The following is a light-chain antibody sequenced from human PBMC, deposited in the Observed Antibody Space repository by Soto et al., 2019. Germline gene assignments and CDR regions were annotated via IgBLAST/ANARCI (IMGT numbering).Light chain of an antibody. Sequence: EIVLTQSPGTLSLSRGERATLSSRASQSVSSNFLAWYQEKPGQAPRLLIYGASSRATGIPDRFSGSGSGTDFTLTISSLEPEDFAVHYCQQRSSWPQITFGQGTRLEIK. V-gene: IGKV3D-20*02. CDR3: QQRSSWPQIT. J-gene: IGKJ5*01. CDR1: QSVSSNF. CDR2: GAS.